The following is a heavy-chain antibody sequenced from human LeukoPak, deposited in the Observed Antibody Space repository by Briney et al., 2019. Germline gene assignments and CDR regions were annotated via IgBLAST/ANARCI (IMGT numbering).Heavy chain of an antibody. D-gene: IGHD1-14*01. CDR3: ALPLTGKN. CDR2: FDPEDGET. Sequence: ASVKVSCKVSGYTLTELSMHWVRQAPGKGLEWMGGFDPEDGETIYAQKFQGRVTMTRDTSISTAYMELSRLRSDDTAVYYCALPLTGKNWGRGTLVTVSS. J-gene: IGHJ4*02. V-gene: IGHV1-24*01. CDR1: GYTLTELS.